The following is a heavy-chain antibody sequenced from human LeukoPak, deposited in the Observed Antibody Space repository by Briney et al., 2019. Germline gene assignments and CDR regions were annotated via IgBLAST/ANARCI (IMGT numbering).Heavy chain of an antibody. V-gene: IGHV3-30*18. D-gene: IGHD3-22*01. CDR2: ISYDGSNK. CDR3: AKDLAASPDYYDSSGFFDY. Sequence: SGDSVRLPCAASGLTFSSYGLHWLRQAPGKGLPGVAVISYDGSNKYYADSVKGRFTISRDNSKNTLYLQMNSLIAEETAVYYCAKDLAASPDYYDSSGFFDYWGQGTLVTVSS. J-gene: IGHJ4*02. CDR1: GLTFSSYG.